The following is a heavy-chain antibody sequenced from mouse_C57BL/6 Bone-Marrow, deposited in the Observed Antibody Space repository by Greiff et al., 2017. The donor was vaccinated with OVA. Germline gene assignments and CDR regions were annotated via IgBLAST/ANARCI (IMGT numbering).Heavy chain of an antibody. J-gene: IGHJ2*01. Sequence: VQLQQSGAELVRPGASVKLSCTASGFNIKDDYMHWVKQRPEQGLEWIGWIDPENGDTEYASKFQGKATITADTSSNTAYLQLSSLTSEDSAVYFCARWRSLLREFDYWGQGTTLTVSS. V-gene: IGHV14-4*01. D-gene: IGHD2-1*01. CDR3: ARWRSLLREFDY. CDR2: IDPENGDT. CDR1: GFNIKDDY.